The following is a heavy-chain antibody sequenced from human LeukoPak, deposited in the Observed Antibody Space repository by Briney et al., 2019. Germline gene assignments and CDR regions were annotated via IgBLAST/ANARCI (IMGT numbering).Heavy chain of an antibody. CDR2: INHSGST. Sequence: PSETLSLTCAVYGGSFSGYYWSWIRQPPGKGPKWIGEINHSGSTNYNPSLKSRVTISVDTSKNQFSLKLSSVTAADTAVYYCARARPLLGYCSSTSCYPYYMDVWGKGTTVTVSS. CDR3: ARARPLLGYCSSTSCYPYYMDV. D-gene: IGHD2-2*01. V-gene: IGHV4-34*01. CDR1: GGSFSGYY. J-gene: IGHJ6*03.